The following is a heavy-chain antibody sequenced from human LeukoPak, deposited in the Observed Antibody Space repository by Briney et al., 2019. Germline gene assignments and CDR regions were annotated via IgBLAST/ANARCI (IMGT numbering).Heavy chain of an antibody. Sequence: SETLSLTCTVSGGSISSGGYYWSWIRQHPGKGLEWIGYIYYSGSTYYNPSLKSRVTISVDTSKNQFSLKLSSVTAADTAVYYCARVVYIPYYYYYYMDVWGKGTTVTVSS. D-gene: IGHD5/OR15-5a*01. CDR2: IYYSGST. CDR1: GGSISSGGYY. CDR3: ARVVYIPYYYYYYMDV. J-gene: IGHJ6*03. V-gene: IGHV4-31*03.